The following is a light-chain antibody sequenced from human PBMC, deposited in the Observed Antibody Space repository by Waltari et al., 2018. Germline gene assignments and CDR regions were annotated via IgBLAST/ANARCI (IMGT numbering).Light chain of an antibody. CDR1: KLGDKY. J-gene: IGLJ3*02. CDR3: QAWDSSTSV. Sequence: SYELTQPPSVSVSPGQTASIPCPGDKLGDKYACWYQQKPGQSPVLVIYQGSKRPSGIPERFSGSNTGNTAPLTISGTQAMDEADYYCQAWDSSTSVFGGGTKLTVL. V-gene: IGLV3-1*01. CDR2: QGS.